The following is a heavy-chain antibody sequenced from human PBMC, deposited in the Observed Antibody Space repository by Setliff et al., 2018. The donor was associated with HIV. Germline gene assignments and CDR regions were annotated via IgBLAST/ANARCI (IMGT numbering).Heavy chain of an antibody. J-gene: IGHJ3*02. Sequence: GASVKVSCKASGYTFTSFDINWVRQATGQGLEWMGWMNPNSGNSGFAQKFQGRVTMTSNSSISTAYMELSSLRFDDTAVYYCTRIRAMVRGVTSYDAFDIWGQGTKVTVSS. CDR1: GYTFTSFD. CDR3: TRIRAMVRGVTSYDAFDI. CDR2: MNPNSGNS. V-gene: IGHV1-8*01. D-gene: IGHD3-10*01.